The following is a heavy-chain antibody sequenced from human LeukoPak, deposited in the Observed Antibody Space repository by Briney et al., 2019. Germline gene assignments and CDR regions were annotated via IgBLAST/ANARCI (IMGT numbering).Heavy chain of an antibody. D-gene: IGHD6-13*01. CDR3: AKDIKAGSWYDYYGMDV. CDR1: GFSFDDYA. Sequence: GGSLRLSCAASGFSFDDYAMHWVRHAPGKGLEWVSGISWNSGSIGYADSVKGRFTISRDNAKNSLYLQMNSLRAEDTALYYCAKDIKAGSWYDYYGMDVWGQGTTVTVSS. V-gene: IGHV3-9*01. J-gene: IGHJ6*02. CDR2: ISWNSGSI.